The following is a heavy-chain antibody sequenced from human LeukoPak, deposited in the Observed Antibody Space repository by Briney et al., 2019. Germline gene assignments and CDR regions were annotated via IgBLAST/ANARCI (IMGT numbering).Heavy chain of an antibody. CDR3: ARDEAADSGSWYYY. CDR2: IWYDGSNK. CDR1: GFTFSSYG. V-gene: IGHV3-33*01. D-gene: IGHD6-13*01. Sequence: PGGSLRLSCAASGFTFSSYGMHWVRQAPGKGLEWVAVIWYDGSNKYYADSVKGRFTISRGNSKNTLYLQMNSLRAEDTAVYYCARDEAADSGSWYYYWGQGTLVTVSS. J-gene: IGHJ4*02.